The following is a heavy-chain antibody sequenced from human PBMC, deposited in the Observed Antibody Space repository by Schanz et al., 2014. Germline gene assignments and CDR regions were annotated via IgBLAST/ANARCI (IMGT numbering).Heavy chain of an antibody. CDR3: ARGLRYNYNASAFAR. D-gene: IGHD1-20*01. CDR1: GFTVSSSY. Sequence: EVQLVESGGGLVQPGGSLRLSCAASGFTVSSSYMSWVRQAPGKGLEWVSVIYSGGSTYYAESVKGRFAISRDNSKNTLYLQMNSLRTEDTAVYYCARGLRYNYNASAFARWGQGTLVTVSS. J-gene: IGHJ5*02. V-gene: IGHV3-66*01. CDR2: IYSGGST.